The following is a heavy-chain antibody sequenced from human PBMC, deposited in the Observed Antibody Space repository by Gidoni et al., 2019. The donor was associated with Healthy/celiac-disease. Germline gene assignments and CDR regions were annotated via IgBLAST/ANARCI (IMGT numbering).Heavy chain of an antibody. Sequence: QVQLVESGGGVVQPGRSLRLSCAASGFTFSSYGMHWVRQAPGKGLEWVAVISYDGSNKYYADSVKGRFTISRDNSKNTLYLQMNSLRAEDTAVYYCAKSANDGGNDEYFQHWGQGTLVTVSS. D-gene: IGHD2-15*01. CDR2: ISYDGSNK. V-gene: IGHV3-30*18. J-gene: IGHJ1*01. CDR3: AKSANDGGNDEYFQH. CDR1: GFTFSSYG.